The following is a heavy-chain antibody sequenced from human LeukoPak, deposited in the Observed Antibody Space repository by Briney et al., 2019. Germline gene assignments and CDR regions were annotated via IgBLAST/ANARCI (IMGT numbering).Heavy chain of an antibody. D-gene: IGHD2-2*01. V-gene: IGHV1-18*01. J-gene: IGHJ3*02. CDR3: ARDDCSSTSCQYLYDAFDI. CDR2: ISAYNGNT. Sequence: ASVKVSCKASGYTFTSYGISWVRQAPGQGLEWMGWISAYNGNTNYAQKLQGRVTMTTDTSTSTAYMELRSLRSDDTAVYNCARDDCSSTSCQYLYDAFDIWGQGTMVTVSS. CDR1: GYTFTSYG.